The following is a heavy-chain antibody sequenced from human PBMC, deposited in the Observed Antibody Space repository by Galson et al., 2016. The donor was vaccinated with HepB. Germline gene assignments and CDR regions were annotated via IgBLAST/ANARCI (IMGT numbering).Heavy chain of an antibody. CDR2: IYHSGST. CDR3: VREYCSDTTCYTALDY. D-gene: IGHD2-2*02. V-gene: IGHV4-4*02. J-gene: IGHJ4*02. Sequence: SETLSPTCAVSGGPISSNNWWHWVRQPPGKGLEWIGEIYHSGSTYYNPPLKSRVTMSVDRSNNQFSLKLSSVIAADTAVYYCVREYCSDTTCYTALDYWGQGTLVSVSS. CDR1: GGPISSNNW.